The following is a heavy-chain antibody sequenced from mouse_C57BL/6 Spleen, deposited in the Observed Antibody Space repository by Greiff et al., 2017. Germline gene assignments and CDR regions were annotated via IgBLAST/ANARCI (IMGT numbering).Heavy chain of an antibody. CDR1: GYTFTTYL. D-gene: IGHD2-5*01. CDR2: INPGSGGT. CDR3: ARGDYSNYGYFDY. V-gene: IGHV1-54*01. J-gene: IGHJ2*01. Sequence: QVQLQQSGAELVRPGTSVKVSCKASGYTFTTYLIEWVKQRPGQGLEWIGVINPGSGGTNYNEKFKGKATLTADKSSSTAYMQLSSLTSEDSAVDFCARGDYSNYGYFDYWGQGTTLTVSS.